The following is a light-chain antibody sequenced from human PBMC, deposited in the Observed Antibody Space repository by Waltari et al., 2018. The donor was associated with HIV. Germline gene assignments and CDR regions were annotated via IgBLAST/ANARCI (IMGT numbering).Light chain of an antibody. CDR1: QSIAAY. J-gene: IGKJ4*01. CDR2: AAS. Sequence: EIVLTQSPATLSLSPGERATLSCRASQSIAAYLAWYQQKPGQAPRLLISAASNSATGVPARFSGSGSGTDFTLTISSLEPEDFAVYYCQQRTNWLFGGGTKVEIK. CDR3: QQRTNWL. V-gene: IGKV3-11*01.